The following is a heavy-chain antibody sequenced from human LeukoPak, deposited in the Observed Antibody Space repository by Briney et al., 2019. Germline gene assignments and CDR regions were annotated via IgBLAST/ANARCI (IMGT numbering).Heavy chain of an antibody. CDR1: GYTFTGYY. CDR3: ARAQEYSSGWYFDY. D-gene: IGHD6-19*01. J-gene: IGHJ4*02. Sequence: ASVKVSCKASGYTFTGYYMHWVRQAPGQGLEWMGWINPNSGGTNYAQKFQGRVTMTRDTSISTAYMELSRLRSDDTAVYYCARAQEYSSGWYFDYWGQGTLVTVSS. V-gene: IGHV1-2*02. CDR2: INPNSGGT.